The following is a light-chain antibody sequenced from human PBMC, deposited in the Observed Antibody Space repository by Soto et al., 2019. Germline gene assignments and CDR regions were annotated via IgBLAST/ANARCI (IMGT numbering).Light chain of an antibody. CDR1: QSVSSY. V-gene: IGKV1-39*01. Sequence: DIHMTQSPSSLSASVGDRVTIACRASQSVSSYLNWYRQKSGAAPELLIYDASTLQSGVPSRFRGGASGTDFTLTISSLQLDDFATYYCQQSYNTPLTFGQGTKVEIK. CDR2: DAS. CDR3: QQSYNTPLT. J-gene: IGKJ1*01.